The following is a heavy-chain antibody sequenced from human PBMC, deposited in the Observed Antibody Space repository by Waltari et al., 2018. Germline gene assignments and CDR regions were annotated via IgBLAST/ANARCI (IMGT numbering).Heavy chain of an antibody. V-gene: IGHV4-34*01. CDR1: GGSFSGYY. CDR3: ARRPRRSSGYYTFDY. CDR2: INHSGST. D-gene: IGHD3-22*01. Sequence: QVQLQQWGAGLLKPSETLSLTCAVYGGSFSGYYWSWIRQPPGKGLEWIGEINHSGSTNYNPSRKSRVTISVDTSKNQFSLKLSSVTAADTAVYYCARRPRRSSGYYTFDYWGQGTLVTVSS. J-gene: IGHJ4*02.